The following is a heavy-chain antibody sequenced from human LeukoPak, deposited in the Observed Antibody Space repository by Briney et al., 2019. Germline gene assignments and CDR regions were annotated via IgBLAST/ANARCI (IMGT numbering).Heavy chain of an antibody. CDR2: ISYDGSNK. CDR1: GFTFSSYA. Sequence: GGSLRLSCAASGFTFSSYAMHWVRQAPGKGLEWVAVISYDGSNKYYADSVKGRFTISRDNSKNTLYLQMNSLSAEDTAVYYCARGFGGPFDYWGQGTLVTVSS. J-gene: IGHJ4*02. CDR3: ARGFGGPFDY. V-gene: IGHV3-30-3*01. D-gene: IGHD4-23*01.